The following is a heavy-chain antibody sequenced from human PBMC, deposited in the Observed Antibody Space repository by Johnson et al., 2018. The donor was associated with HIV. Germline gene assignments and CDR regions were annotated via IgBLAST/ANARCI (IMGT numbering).Heavy chain of an antibody. CDR1: GFTFSNFA. D-gene: IGHD3-10*01. Sequence: VQLVESGGGLVQPGGSLRLSCAVSGFTFSNFAMHWVRQAPGKGLEYVSAISSNGIGTYYANSVDGRFTISRDNDKNTLYLEMGSLRVEDMAVYYCARSRGPMRKDAFDSWGQGTKVTVSS. CDR3: ARSRGPMRKDAFDS. V-gene: IGHV3-64*01. CDR2: ISSNGIGT. J-gene: IGHJ3*02.